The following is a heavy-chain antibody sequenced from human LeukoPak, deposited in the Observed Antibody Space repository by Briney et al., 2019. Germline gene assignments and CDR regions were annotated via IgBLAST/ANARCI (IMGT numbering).Heavy chain of an antibody. CDR1: GYTFTSYG. CDR3: ASAEPCSGSYIPFDY. D-gene: IGHD3-10*02. J-gene: IGHJ4*02. CDR2: ISAYNGNT. Sequence: VASVKVSCKASGYTFTSYGISWVRQAPGQGLEWMGWISAYNGNTNYAQKLQGRVTMTTDTSTSTAYMELRSLRSDDTAVYYCASAEPCSGSYIPFDYWGQGTLVTVSS. V-gene: IGHV1-18*01.